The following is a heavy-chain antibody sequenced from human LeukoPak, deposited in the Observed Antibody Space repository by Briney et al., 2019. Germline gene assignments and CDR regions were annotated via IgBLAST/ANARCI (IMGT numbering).Heavy chain of an antibody. V-gene: IGHV4-59*01. CDR2: IYYSGST. CDR1: GFTFSRNA. CDR3: ARVRSSGWGKGFDY. J-gene: IGHJ4*02. D-gene: IGHD6-19*01. Sequence: GSLRLSCAASGFTFSRNAMSWIRQPPGKGLEWIGYIYYSGSTNYNPSLKSRVTISVDTSKNQFSLKLSSVTAADTAVYYCARVRSSGWGKGFDYWGQGTLVTVSS.